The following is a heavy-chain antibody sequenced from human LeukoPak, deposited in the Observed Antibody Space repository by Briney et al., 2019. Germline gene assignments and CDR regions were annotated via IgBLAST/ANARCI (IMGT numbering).Heavy chain of an antibody. CDR3: ARMLLWSGGSCQDH. Sequence: PGGSLRLSCAASGFAVSNHYVNWVRQAPGKWLQWVSLIQGAGNTYHADSVKGRFTISRDNTKNTPYLQMNSLRAEDTASYYCARMLLWSGGSCQDHWGQGPRVPVSS. CDR2: IQGAGNT. J-gene: IGHJ4*02. D-gene: IGHD2-15*01. V-gene: IGHV3-53*01. CDR1: GFAVSNHY.